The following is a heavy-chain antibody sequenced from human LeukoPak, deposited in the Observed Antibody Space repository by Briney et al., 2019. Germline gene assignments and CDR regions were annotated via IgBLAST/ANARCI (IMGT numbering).Heavy chain of an antibody. J-gene: IGHJ4*02. V-gene: IGHV1-18*01. Sequence: ASVKVSCKASGYTFTSYGISWVRQAPGQGLEWMGWISAYNGNTNYAQKLQGRVTMTTDTSTSTAYMELRSLRSDDTAVYYCARGVLLWFGELSSSDYWGQGTLVTVSS. D-gene: IGHD3-10*01. CDR3: ARGVLLWFGELSSSDY. CDR1: GYTFTSYG. CDR2: ISAYNGNT.